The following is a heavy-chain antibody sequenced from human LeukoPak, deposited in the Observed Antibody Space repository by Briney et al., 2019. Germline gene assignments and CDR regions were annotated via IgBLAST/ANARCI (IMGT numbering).Heavy chain of an antibody. J-gene: IGHJ6*03. CDR3: ARWPSLPSYYYYYYMDV. Sequence: GSLRLSCAASGFTFRSYWMSWIRQPPGKGLEWIGEINHSGSTNYNPSLKSRVTISVDTSKNQFSLKLSSVTAADTAVYYCARWPSLPSYYYYYYMDVWGKGTTVTVSS. CDR1: GFTFRSYW. V-gene: IGHV4-34*01. CDR2: INHSGST.